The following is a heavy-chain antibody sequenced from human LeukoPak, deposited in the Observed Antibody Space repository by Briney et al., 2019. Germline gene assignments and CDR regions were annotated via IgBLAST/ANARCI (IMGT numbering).Heavy chain of an antibody. V-gene: IGHV4-59*01. J-gene: IGHJ5*02. Sequence: PSETLSLTCTVSGGSISSYYWSWIRQPPGKGLEWIGYISYSGSTNFNPSLKSRVTISVDTSKNQFSLKLSSVTAADTAVYYCARGYGDYRGFDPWGQGTLVTVSS. CDR1: GGSISSYY. CDR3: ARGYGDYRGFDP. D-gene: IGHD4-17*01. CDR2: ISYSGST.